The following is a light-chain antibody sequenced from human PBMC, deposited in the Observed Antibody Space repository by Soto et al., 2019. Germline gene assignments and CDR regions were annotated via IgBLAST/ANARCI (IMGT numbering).Light chain of an antibody. CDR2: KAS. CDR3: QQYNSYPCT. CDR1: QTISTW. Sequence: IQMTQSPSTLSASVGDRVTFTCRASQTISTWLAWYQQKPGEAPKLLIYKASTLEVVVPSRFSASGSGTEFTLTLNTLQPADFATYYSQQYNSYPCTFGQGNKV. J-gene: IGKJ1*01. V-gene: IGKV1-5*03.